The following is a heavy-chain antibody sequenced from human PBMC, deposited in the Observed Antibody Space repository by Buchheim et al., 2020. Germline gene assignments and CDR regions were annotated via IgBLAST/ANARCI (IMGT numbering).Heavy chain of an antibody. CDR1: GYTFTGYY. CDR2: INPNSGGT. CDR3: ARGGELRNTISGVVTGKNKNNWFDP. J-gene: IGHJ5*02. D-gene: IGHD3-3*01. V-gene: IGHV1-2*04. Sequence: QVQLVQSGAEVKKPGASVKVSCKASGYTFTGYYMHWVRQAPGQGLEWMGWINPNSGGTNYAQKFQGWVTMTRDTSISTAYMELSRLRSDDTAVYYCARGGELRNTISGVVTGKNKNNWFDPWGQGTL.